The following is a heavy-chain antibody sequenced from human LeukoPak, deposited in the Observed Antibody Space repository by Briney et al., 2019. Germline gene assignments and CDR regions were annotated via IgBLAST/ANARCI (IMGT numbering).Heavy chain of an antibody. D-gene: IGHD2-15*01. CDR3: ARGLNCSGGSCYSYYFDY. Sequence: SETLSLTCTVSGGSISSYYWSWIRQPAGKGLEWIGRIYTSGSTNYNPSLKSRVTMSVDTSKNQFSLKLSSVTAADTAVYYCARGLNCSGGSCYSYYFDYWGQGTLVTVSS. CDR1: GGSISSYY. J-gene: IGHJ4*02. CDR2: IYTSGST. V-gene: IGHV4-4*07.